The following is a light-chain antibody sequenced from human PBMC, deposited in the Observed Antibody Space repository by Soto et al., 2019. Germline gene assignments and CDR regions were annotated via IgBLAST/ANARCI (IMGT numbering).Light chain of an antibody. V-gene: IGLV1-44*01. CDR2: NND. Sequence: QSVLTQPPSASGTPGQRVTISCSGSSSYIGSHAVNWYQHLPGTAPKLLMYNNDQRPSGVPDRFSGSRSGSSASLAISGLQSEDEADYYCAAWDDSLNNVLFGGGTKVTVL. J-gene: IGLJ2*01. CDR1: SSYIGSHA. CDR3: AAWDDSLNNVL.